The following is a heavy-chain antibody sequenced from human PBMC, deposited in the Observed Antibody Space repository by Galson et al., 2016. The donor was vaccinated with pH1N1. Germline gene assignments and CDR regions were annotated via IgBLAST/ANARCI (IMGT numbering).Heavy chain of an antibody. J-gene: IGHJ3*01. CDR1: GYSISVGHY. CDR3: ARRGYTYGEDAFDL. Sequence: KTLSLTCTVSGYSISVGHYWAWIRQSPGKGLEWIGSIYFTGSTYYNPSLNNRVTMSVDTSKHQFSLKLTSVTAADTAVYYCARRGYTYGEDAFDLWGQGTMVTVS. CDR2: IYFTGST. V-gene: IGHV4-38-2*02. D-gene: IGHD5-18*01.